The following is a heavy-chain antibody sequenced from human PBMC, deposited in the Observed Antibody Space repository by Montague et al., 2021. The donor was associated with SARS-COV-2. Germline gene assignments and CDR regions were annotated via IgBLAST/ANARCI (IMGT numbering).Heavy chain of an antibody. CDR1: GGSISSSSYY. V-gene: IGHV4-39*07. D-gene: IGHD2-2*01. CDR3: ARRYCSSTSCPNWFDP. J-gene: IGHJ5*02. CDR2: IYYSGST. Sequence: SETLSLTCTVSGGSISSSSYYWGWIRQPPGKGLEWIGSIYYSGSTNYNPSLKGRVTISVDKSKNQFSLKLSSVTAADTAVYYCARRYCSSTSCPNWFDPWGQGTLVTVSS.